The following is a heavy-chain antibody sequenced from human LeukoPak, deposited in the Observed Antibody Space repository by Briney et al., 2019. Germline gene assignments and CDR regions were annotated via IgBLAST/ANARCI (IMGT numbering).Heavy chain of an antibody. Sequence: GGSLRLSCAASGFTFSSYWMSWVRQAPGKGLEWVANIKQDGSEKYYVDSVKGRFTISRDNAKNSLYLQMNSLRAEDTAVYYCAKDRTAKWFGDSAFDIWGQGTMVTVSS. CDR1: GFTFSSYW. D-gene: IGHD3-10*01. V-gene: IGHV3-7*01. J-gene: IGHJ3*02. CDR3: AKDRTAKWFGDSAFDI. CDR2: IKQDGSEK.